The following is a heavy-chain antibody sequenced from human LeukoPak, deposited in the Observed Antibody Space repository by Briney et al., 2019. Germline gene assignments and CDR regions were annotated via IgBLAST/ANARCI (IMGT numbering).Heavy chain of an antibody. V-gene: IGHV3-49*04. Sequence: GGSLRLSCTVSGLTFGDYAMSWVRQAPGKGLEWVGFIRSKAYGGTAEYAASVKGRFTVSRDDYKSVAYLQMNSLKTEDTAVYYCTRTLISTYYYDSNGFFDYWGQRSLVADSP. J-gene: IGHJ4*02. CDR3: TRTLISTYYYDSNGFFDY. CDR1: GLTFGDYA. D-gene: IGHD3-22*01. CDR2: IRSKAYGGTA.